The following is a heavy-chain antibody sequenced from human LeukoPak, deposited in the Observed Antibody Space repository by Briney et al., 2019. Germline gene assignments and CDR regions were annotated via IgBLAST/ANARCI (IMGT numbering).Heavy chain of an antibody. V-gene: IGHV3-23*01. CDR3: AKAGRRHYYYMDV. J-gene: IGHJ6*03. CDR1: GFTFSSYG. D-gene: IGHD1-26*01. Sequence: PGGSLRLSCAASGFTFSSYGMSWVRQAPGKGLEWVSAISGSGGSTYYADSVKGRFTISRDNSKNTPYLQMNSLRAEDTAVYYCAKAGRRHYYYMDVWGKGTTVTVS. CDR2: ISGSGGST.